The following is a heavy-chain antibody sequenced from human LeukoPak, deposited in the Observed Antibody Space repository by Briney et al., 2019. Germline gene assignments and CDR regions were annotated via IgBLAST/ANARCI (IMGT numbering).Heavy chain of an antibody. J-gene: IGHJ6*03. CDR2: IWYDGSNK. D-gene: IGHD4-17*01. CDR1: GFTFSSYG. V-gene: IGHV3-33*01. CDR3: ARDGPYGDYLEYYYYYMDV. Sequence: GGSLRLSCAASGFTFSSYGMHWVRQAPGKGLEWVAVIWYDGSNKYYADSVKGRFTISRDNSKNTLYLQMNSLRAEDTAVYYCARDGPYGDYLEYYYYYMDVWGKGTTVTVSS.